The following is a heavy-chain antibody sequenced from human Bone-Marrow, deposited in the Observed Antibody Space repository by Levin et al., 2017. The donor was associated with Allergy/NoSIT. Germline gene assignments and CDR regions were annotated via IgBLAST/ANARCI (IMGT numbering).Heavy chain of an antibody. CDR3: AKEFAMDV. Sequence: GGSLRLSCAASGFTFSSYWMHWVRQPPGKGLVWVARIKADGSSTSYADSVKGRFTISRDNARNTLYLQMSSLRAEDTAVYYCAKEFAMDVWGQGTTVTVSS. J-gene: IGHJ6*02. CDR1: GFTFSSYW. V-gene: IGHV3-74*01. D-gene: IGHD3-10*01. CDR2: IKADGSST.